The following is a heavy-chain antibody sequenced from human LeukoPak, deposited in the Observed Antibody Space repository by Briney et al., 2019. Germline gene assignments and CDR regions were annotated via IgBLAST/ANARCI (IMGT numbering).Heavy chain of an antibody. CDR3: ARVYSSSSGKTFDY. CDR2: ISSSGSTI. J-gene: IGHJ4*02. CDR1: GFTFSSYE. D-gene: IGHD6-6*01. V-gene: IGHV3-48*03. Sequence: GGSLRLSCAASGFTFSSYEMNWVRQAPGKGLEWVSYISSSGSTIYYADSVKGRFTISRDNAKNSLYLQMNSLRAEDTAVYYCARVYSSSSGKTFDYWGQGTLVTVSS.